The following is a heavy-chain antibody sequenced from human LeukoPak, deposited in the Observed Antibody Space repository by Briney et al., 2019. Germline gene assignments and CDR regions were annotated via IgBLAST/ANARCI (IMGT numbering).Heavy chain of an antibody. Sequence: GGSLRLSCAASGFTFRSYSMNWVRQAPGKGLEWVSYISSSGSTIYYADSVKGRFTISRDNAKNSLYLQMNSLRAGDTAVYYCAAQIPPPYDILTAIYYYYYGMDVWGQGTTVTVSS. D-gene: IGHD3-9*01. V-gene: IGHV3-48*04. CDR3: AAQIPPPYDILTAIYYYYYGMDV. CDR2: ISSSGSTI. CDR1: GFTFRSYS. J-gene: IGHJ6*02.